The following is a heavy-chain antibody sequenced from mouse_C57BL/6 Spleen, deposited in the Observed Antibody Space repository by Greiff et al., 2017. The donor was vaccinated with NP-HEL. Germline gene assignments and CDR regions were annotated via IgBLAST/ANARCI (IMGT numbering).Heavy chain of an antibody. V-gene: IGHV5-12*01. CDR3: ARHDYDAGFDY. CDR2: ISNGGGST. Sequence: EVKLVESGGGLVQPGGSLKLSCAASGFTFSDYYMYWVRQTPEKRLEWVAYISNGGGSTYYPDTVKGRFTISRDNAKNTLYLQMSRLKSEDTAMYYCARHDYDAGFDYWGQGTTLTVSS. D-gene: IGHD2-4*01. CDR1: GFTFSDYY. J-gene: IGHJ2*01.